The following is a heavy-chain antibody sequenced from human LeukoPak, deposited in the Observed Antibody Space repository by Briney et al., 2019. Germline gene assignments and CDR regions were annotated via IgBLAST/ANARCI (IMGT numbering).Heavy chain of an antibody. Sequence: GGSLRLSCEASGFTFRDYWMTWVRQAPGQGLGWVANVKQDGTEKFYVDSVKGRFTISTDNGKNSLHLQMNSLRVEDTAIYYCARAGGTSWADYWGQGTLVTVSS. CDR2: VKQDGTEK. CDR1: GFTFRDYW. J-gene: IGHJ4*02. D-gene: IGHD6-13*01. V-gene: IGHV3-7*01. CDR3: ARAGGTSWADY.